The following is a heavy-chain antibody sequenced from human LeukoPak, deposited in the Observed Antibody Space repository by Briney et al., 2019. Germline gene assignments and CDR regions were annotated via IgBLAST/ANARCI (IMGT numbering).Heavy chain of an antibody. D-gene: IGHD3-3*01. CDR1: GYSFTSYW. J-gene: IGHJ4*02. CDR3: ARLHGDDFWSGYPPYYFDY. CDR2: IYPGDSDT. Sequence: GESLKISCKGSGYSFTSYWIGWVLQMPGKGLEWMGIIYPGDSDTRYSPSFQGQVTISADKPISTAYLQWSSLKASDTAMYYCARLHGDDFWSGYPPYYFDYWGQGTLVTVSS. V-gene: IGHV5-51*01.